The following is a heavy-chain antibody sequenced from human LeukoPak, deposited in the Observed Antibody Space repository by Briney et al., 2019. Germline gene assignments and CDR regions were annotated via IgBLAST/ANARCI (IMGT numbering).Heavy chain of an antibody. V-gene: IGHV4-61*02. CDR1: GGSISSGSYY. CDR2: IYSSGGT. D-gene: IGHD3-22*01. J-gene: IGHJ4*02. CDR3: ARVQYYDTRGYYPVCFDY. Sequence: SETLSLTCTVSGGSISSGSYYWSWIRQPAGKGLEWIGRIYSSGGTDYNSSLKSRVTISIDRSKNQFSLRLNSVTAADTAVYYCARVQYYDTRGYYPVCFDYWGQGTLVTVSS.